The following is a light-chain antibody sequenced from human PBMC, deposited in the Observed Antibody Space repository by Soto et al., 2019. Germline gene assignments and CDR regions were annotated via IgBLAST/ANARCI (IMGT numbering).Light chain of an antibody. CDR1: TLPKQF. CDR2: KDS. CDR3: QSADYSGTYVV. Sequence: SYELTQPPSVSVSPGQTAEITCSGDTLPKQFAYWYQRKPGQAPLLVISKDSERPSGIPERFSGSSSGTTVTLTVSGVQAEDEADYYCQSADYSGTYVVFGGRTKLTVL. V-gene: IGLV3-25*03. J-gene: IGLJ2*01.